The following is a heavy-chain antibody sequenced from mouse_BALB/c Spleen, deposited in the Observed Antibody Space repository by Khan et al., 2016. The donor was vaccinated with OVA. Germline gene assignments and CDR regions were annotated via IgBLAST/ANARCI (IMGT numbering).Heavy chain of an antibody. V-gene: IGHV1-87*01. Sequence: VQLQQSGAELARPGASVKLSCKSSGYTFTSYWMQWVNQRPGQGLEWIGSIYPGDGDTRYSQKFKGKATLTADKSSSTAYMQLNSLASEDSAVYYCASYRYDYFDYWGQGTTLTVSS. CDR1: GYTFTSYW. D-gene: IGHD2-14*01. J-gene: IGHJ2*01. CDR2: IYPGDGDT. CDR3: ASYRYDYFDY.